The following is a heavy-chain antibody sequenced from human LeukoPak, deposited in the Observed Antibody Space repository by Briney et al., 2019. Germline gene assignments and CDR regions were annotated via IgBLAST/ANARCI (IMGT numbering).Heavy chain of an antibody. D-gene: IGHD2-15*01. J-gene: IGHJ4*01. V-gene: IGHV1-69*01. CDR1: GVTFNHYT. CDR2: VILLLGAG. Sequence: SVKVSCKASGVTFNHYTLIWVRQAPGAGFEYVGGVILLLGAGNDAQRFQRRVTVSADESTNTAYMQLNSLTSDDTAVYYCVTSPAIGVAGLYYFDYWGQGTLVTVSS. CDR3: VTSPAIGVAGLYYFDY.